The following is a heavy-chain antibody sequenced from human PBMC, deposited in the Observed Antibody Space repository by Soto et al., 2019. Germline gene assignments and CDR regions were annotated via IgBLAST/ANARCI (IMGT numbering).Heavy chain of an antibody. V-gene: IGHV1-18*01. J-gene: IGHJ4*02. CDR1: GYAFTTYG. Sequence: QVHLVQSGAEVKKPGASVKVSCKGSGYAFTTYGITWVRQATGQGLEWMGWISAHNGNTNYAQKLQGRVTVTRDTYTSTAYMELRSLRSDDTAVYYCARGRYGDYWGQGALVTVSS. CDR2: ISAHNGNT. D-gene: IGHD1-1*01. CDR3: ARGRYGDY.